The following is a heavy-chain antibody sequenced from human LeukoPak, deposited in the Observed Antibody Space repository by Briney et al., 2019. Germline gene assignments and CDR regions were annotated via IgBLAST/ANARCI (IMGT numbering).Heavy chain of an antibody. CDR3: ARDALYMVRDPKFLPTY. CDR2: ISYDGKNK. D-gene: IGHD3-10*01. V-gene: IGHV3-30*04. Sequence: GGSLRLSCAASGFTFTSYPMHWVRQAPGKGLEWVAVISYDGKNKFYADSVKGRFTISRDNAKNTLYLQMNSLRAEDTAVYYCARDALYMVRDPKFLPTYWGQGTLVTVSS. CDR1: GFTFTSYP. J-gene: IGHJ4*02.